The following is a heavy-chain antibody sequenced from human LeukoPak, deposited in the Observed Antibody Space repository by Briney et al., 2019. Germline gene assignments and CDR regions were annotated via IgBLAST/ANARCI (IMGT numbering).Heavy chain of an antibody. Sequence: PGGSLRLSCAASGFTFSSYAMSWVRQAPGKGLEWVSAISGSGGSTYYADSVKGRFIISRDNSKNTLYLQMNSLRAEDTAVYYCAKVSGSGGTKYQPFDYWGQGTLVTVSS. J-gene: IGHJ4*02. CDR1: GFTFSSYA. V-gene: IGHV3-23*01. CDR2: ISGSGGST. D-gene: IGHD2-15*01. CDR3: AKVSGSGGTKYQPFDY.